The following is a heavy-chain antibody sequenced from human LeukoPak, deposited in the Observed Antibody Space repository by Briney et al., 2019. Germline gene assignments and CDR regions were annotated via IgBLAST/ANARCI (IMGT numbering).Heavy chain of an antibody. V-gene: IGHV3-7*01. D-gene: IGHD5-18*01. CDR1: GFTFGDYG. CDR2: IRQDGTEK. CDR3: ARRAAMVTYYYYYYMDV. J-gene: IGHJ6*03. Sequence: SGGSLRLSCAASGFTFGDYGVSWVRQVPGKGLEWVANIRQDGTEKYYVDSVMGRFTISRDNAKNSLYLEMNSLRDEDTAVYYCARRAAMVTYYYYYYMDVWGKGTTVTVSS.